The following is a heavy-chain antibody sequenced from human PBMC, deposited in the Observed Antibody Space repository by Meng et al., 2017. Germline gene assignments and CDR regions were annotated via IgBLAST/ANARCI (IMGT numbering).Heavy chain of an antibody. Sequence: QGQVGEAGGVVVQPGRSLRLSCAASGFTLSSYGMHWVRQTPGKGLEWVAVIWYDGSNKYYADSVKGRFTISRDNSKNTLYLQMNSLRAEDTAVYYCARGLSTTYWYFDLWGRGTLVTVSS. D-gene: IGHD2/OR15-2a*01. CDR1: GFTLSSYG. J-gene: IGHJ2*01. CDR2: IWYDGSNK. CDR3: ARGLSTTYWYFDL. V-gene: IGHV3-33*01.